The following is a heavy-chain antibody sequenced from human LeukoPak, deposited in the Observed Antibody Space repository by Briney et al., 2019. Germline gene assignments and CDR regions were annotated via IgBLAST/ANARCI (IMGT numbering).Heavy chain of an antibody. Sequence: SETLSLTCAVYGGSFSGYYWSWIRQPPGKGLEWIGEINHSGSTNYNPSLKSRVTISVDTSKNQFSLKLSSVTAADTAVYYCARHKASVGSDYWGQGTLVTVSS. CDR3: ARHKASVGSDY. D-gene: IGHD1-26*01. CDR2: INHSGST. CDR1: GGSFSGYY. J-gene: IGHJ4*02. V-gene: IGHV4-34*01.